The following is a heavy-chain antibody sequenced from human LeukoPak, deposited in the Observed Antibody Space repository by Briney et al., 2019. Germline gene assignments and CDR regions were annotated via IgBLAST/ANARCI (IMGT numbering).Heavy chain of an antibody. D-gene: IGHD2/OR15-2a*01. V-gene: IGHV3-23*01. CDR2: ISGSGGST. CDR1: GFTFSSYA. J-gene: IGHJ3*02. Sequence: GGSLRLSCAASGFTFSSYAMSWVRQAPGKGLEWVSAISGSGGSTYYADSVKGRFAISRDNSKNTLYLQMNSLRADDTAVYYCAKGFRSVVARDSFDIWGQGTMVTVSS. CDR3: AKGFRSVVARDSFDI.